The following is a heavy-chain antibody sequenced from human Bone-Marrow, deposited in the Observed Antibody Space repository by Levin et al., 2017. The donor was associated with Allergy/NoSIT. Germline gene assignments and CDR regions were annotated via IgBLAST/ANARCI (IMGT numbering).Heavy chain of an antibody. Sequence: PGGSLRLSCAASGFTFSDSYMSWIRQAPGKGLEWVSYISSSGSTINYADSLRGRFTISRDNAKNSLYLQMNSLTAEDTAVYYCARTMVTNRYWYFDLWGRGTLVTVSS. CDR3: ARTMVTNRYWYFDL. V-gene: IGHV3-11*01. J-gene: IGHJ2*01. CDR1: GFTFSDSY. CDR2: ISSSGSTI. D-gene: IGHD4/OR15-4a*01.